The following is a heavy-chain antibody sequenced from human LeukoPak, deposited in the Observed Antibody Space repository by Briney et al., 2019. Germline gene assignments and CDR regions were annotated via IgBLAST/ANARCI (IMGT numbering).Heavy chain of an antibody. CDR3: ARRSLGRYYYYYMDV. D-gene: IGHD7-27*01. V-gene: IGHV4-59*01. J-gene: IGHJ6*03. CDR1: GGSISSYY. CDR2: IYYSGST. Sequence: SETLSLTCTVSGGSISSYYWSWIRQPPGKGLEWIGYIYYSGSTNYNPSLKSRVTISVDTSKNQFSLKLSSVTAADTAVYYRARRSLGRYYYYYMDVWGKGTTVTVSS.